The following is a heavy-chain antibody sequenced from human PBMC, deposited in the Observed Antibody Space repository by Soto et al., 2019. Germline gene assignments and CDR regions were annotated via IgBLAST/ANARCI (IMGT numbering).Heavy chain of an antibody. V-gene: IGHV3-48*02. CDR2: ISPGGDRI. CDR1: GFMFDSYA. D-gene: IGHD6-19*01. J-gene: IGHJ4*02. CDR3: TKSADSAGWGVDF. Sequence: EVQLVESGGGLVQPGGSLRLSCVASGFMFDSYAMNWVRQAPGKGLEWVSYISPGGDRIYYAESLKGRITISRDNARNSLSRQMNILSDEDTAVYYCTKSADSAGWGVDFWGQGTLVTVSS.